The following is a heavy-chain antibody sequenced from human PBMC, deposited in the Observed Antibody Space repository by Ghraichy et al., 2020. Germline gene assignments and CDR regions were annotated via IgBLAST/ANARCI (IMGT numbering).Heavy chain of an antibody. CDR3: ARGLRPSGSNAFDI. J-gene: IGHJ3*02. CDR2: ISSSGSTI. Sequence: GGSLRLSCAASGFIFSDYYMNWIRQAPGKGPEWVSYISSSGSTIYYADSVRGRFTISRDNAKNSLSLQLNSLRAEDTAVYYCARGLRPSGSNAFDIWGQGTMVTVSS. D-gene: IGHD6-19*01. V-gene: IGHV3-11*01. CDR1: GFIFSDYY.